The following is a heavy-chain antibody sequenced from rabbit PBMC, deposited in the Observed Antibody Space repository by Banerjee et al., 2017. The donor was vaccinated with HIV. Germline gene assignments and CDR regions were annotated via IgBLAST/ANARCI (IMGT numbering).Heavy chain of an antibody. CDR3: ARRDVYDAAGASMYGDSMYAFNL. CDR2: IDAGITDNT. J-gene: IGHJ4*01. D-gene: IGHD2-1*01. V-gene: IGHV1S40*01. CDR1: GFSFSSGYD. Sequence: QSLEESGGDLVKPGASLTITCTASGFSFSSGYDMCWVRQAPGKGLEWIGDIDAGITDNTWYANWAKGRFTISKTSSTTVTLQMTSLTAADTATYFCARRDVYDAAGASMYGDSMYAFNLWGPGTLVTVS.